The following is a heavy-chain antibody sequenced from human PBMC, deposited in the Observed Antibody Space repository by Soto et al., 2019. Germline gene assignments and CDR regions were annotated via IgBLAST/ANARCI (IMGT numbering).Heavy chain of an antibody. J-gene: IGHJ4*02. D-gene: IGHD2-15*01. CDR2: IDYSGST. V-gene: IGHV4-59*01. Sequence: QVQLQESGPGLVKPSETLSLTCTVSGGSISSYYWGWIRQPPGRALEWIGYIDYSGSTSYNPSLKNRDPISIDTSNNTFSLEVSSMPAADTAVYYCARSGRDANNFDAAIERWGQGILVNVSS. CDR3: ARSGRDANNFDAAIER. CDR1: GGSISSYY.